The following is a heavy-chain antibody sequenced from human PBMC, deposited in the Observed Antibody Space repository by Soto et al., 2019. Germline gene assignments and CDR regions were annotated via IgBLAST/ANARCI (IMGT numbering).Heavy chain of an antibody. Sequence: SETLSLTCTASAGSISSYYWSWIRQPPGKGLEGIGYIYYSGSTNYNPSLKSRVTISVDTSKNQFSLKLSSVTAADTAVYYCARYSYGLYYYYYYGMDVWGQGTTVT. V-gene: IGHV4-59*08. CDR2: IYYSGST. D-gene: IGHD5-18*01. CDR3: ARYSYGLYYYYYYGMDV. J-gene: IGHJ6*02. CDR1: AGSISSYY.